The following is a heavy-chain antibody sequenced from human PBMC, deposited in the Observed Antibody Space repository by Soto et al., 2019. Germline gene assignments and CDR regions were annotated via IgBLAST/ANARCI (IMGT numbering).Heavy chain of an antibody. Sequence: EVHLLESGGGLVQPGGSLRLSCAASGFTFSSYAVSLARQTPGKGLEWVSTISASGAYTYYADSVKGRFTISRDNSKNTLYLQMRSLRAGDTATYYCAKEVIAARPYYFDYWGQGTLVTVSS. V-gene: IGHV3-23*01. D-gene: IGHD6-6*01. CDR1: GFTFSSYA. CDR3: AKEVIAARPYYFDY. J-gene: IGHJ4*02. CDR2: ISASGAYT.